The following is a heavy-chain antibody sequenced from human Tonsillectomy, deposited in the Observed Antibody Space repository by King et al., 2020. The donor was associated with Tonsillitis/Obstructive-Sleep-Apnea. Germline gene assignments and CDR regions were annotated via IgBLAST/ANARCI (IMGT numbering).Heavy chain of an antibody. Sequence: VQLVESGGGLVKPGGSLRLSCAASGFTFSSYSMNWVRQAPGKGLEWVSSISSSSSYIYYADSVKGRLTISRDNAKNSLYLQMNSLRAEDTAVYYCARESTIFGVATASYYYYMDVWGKGTTVTVSS. D-gene: IGHD3-3*01. CDR3: ARESTIFGVATASYYYYMDV. J-gene: IGHJ6*03. CDR2: ISSSSSYI. CDR1: GFTFSSYS. V-gene: IGHV3-21*01.